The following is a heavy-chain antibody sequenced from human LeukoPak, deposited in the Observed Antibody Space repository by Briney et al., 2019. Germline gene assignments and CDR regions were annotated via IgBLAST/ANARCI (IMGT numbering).Heavy chain of an antibody. Sequence: PGGSLRLSCVGSGFTFRTYGMNWVRQAPGRGLQWVASISNDGGSTFYAVSVKGRFTVSRDNSKNILYLQMNSLRVEDTAVYYCAKTVSGTYTPEHWGQGTLVTVSS. CDR1: GFTFRTYG. CDR2: ISNDGGST. J-gene: IGHJ1*01. V-gene: IGHV3-23*01. D-gene: IGHD1-26*01. CDR3: AKTVSGTYTPEH.